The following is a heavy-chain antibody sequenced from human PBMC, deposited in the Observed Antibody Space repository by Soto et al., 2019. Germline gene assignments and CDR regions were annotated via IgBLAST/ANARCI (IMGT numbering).Heavy chain of an antibody. D-gene: IGHD3-10*01. CDR1: GGSFSGYY. CDR2: INHSGST. Sequence: SETLSLTCAVYGGSFSGYYWSWIRQPPGKGLEWIGEINHSGSTNYNPSLKSRVTISVDTSKNQFSLKVNSVTAADTALYYCARQGFGQLHGLVDVWXTGTTVTVYS. V-gene: IGHV4-34*01. J-gene: IGHJ6*04. CDR3: ARQGFGQLHGLVDV.